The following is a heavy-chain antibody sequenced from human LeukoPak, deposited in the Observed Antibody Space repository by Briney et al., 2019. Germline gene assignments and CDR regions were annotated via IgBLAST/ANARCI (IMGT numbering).Heavy chain of an antibody. Sequence: ASVKVSCKASGYTFTGYYMHWVRQAPGQGLEWMGWINPNSGGTNYAQKFQGWVTMTRDTSISTAYMELNSLRSDDTAVYYCARDESVYTDSFDIWGQGTMVTVSS. V-gene: IGHV1-2*04. CDR2: INPNSGGT. D-gene: IGHD2-2*02. CDR1: GYTFTGYY. J-gene: IGHJ3*02. CDR3: ARDESVYTDSFDI.